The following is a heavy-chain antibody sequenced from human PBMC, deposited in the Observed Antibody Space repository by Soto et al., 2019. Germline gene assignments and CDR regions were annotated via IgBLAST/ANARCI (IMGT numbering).Heavy chain of an antibody. Sequence: SETLSLTCTVSGGSISSGGYYWSWIRQHPGKGLEWIGYIYYSGSTYYNPSLKSRVTISVDTSKNQFSLKLSSVTAADTAVYYCARVPDYDFWSGYVHDAFDIWGQGTMVT. CDR1: GGSISSGGYY. V-gene: IGHV4-31*03. CDR3: ARVPDYDFWSGYVHDAFDI. CDR2: IYYSGST. D-gene: IGHD3-3*01. J-gene: IGHJ3*02.